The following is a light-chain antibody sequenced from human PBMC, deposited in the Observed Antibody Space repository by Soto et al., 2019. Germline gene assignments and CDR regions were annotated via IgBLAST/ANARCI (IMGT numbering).Light chain of an antibody. CDR2: GAS. CDR1: QSVSDY. V-gene: IGKV3-15*01. Sequence: ETLMTQSPATLSVSPGERATIFCRASQSVSDYLAWYQQRPGQAPRLLIFGASTRATGFPARFSGSGSGTEFTLTISSLQSEDFAVYYCQQYKDWPHTFGQGTKVDIK. J-gene: IGKJ1*01. CDR3: QQYKDWPHT.